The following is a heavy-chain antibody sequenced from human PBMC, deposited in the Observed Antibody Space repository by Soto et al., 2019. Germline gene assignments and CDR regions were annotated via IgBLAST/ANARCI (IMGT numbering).Heavy chain of an antibody. D-gene: IGHD2-2*02. CDR3: ARVPGCSSTSCYSFGGSRYYYYGMDV. J-gene: IGHJ6*02. CDR1: GYTFTSYG. Sequence: QVQLVQSGAEVKKPGASVKVSCKASGYTFTSYGISWVRQAPGQGLEWMGWISAYNGNTNYAQKLQGRVTMTTDTSTSTAYMELRSLRSDDTAVYYCARVPGCSSTSCYSFGGSRYYYYGMDVWGQGTTVTVSS. V-gene: IGHV1-18*01. CDR2: ISAYNGNT.